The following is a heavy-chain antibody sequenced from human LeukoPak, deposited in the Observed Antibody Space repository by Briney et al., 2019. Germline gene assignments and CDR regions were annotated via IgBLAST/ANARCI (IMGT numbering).Heavy chain of an antibody. V-gene: IGHV4-59*12. CDR2: IYYSGST. D-gene: IGHD5-24*01. J-gene: IGHJ4*02. Sequence: PSETLSLTCTVSGGSISSYYWSWIRQPPGKGLEWIGYIYYSGSTNYNPSLKSRVTMSVDTSKNQVSLRLTSVIAADTAVYYCARGSREMATIFDYWGQGTLVTVSS. CDR1: GGSISSYY. CDR3: ARGSREMATIFDY.